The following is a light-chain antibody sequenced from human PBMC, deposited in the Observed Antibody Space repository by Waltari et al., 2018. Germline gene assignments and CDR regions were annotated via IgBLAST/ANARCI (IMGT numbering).Light chain of an antibody. CDR1: SSDVGSYNR. CDR3: SSYSSITTVV. J-gene: IGLJ3*02. Sequence: QSALTQPPSVSGSPGQSVTISCTGTSSDVGSYNRVSWYYQPPGTAPKLMIYEVNNRPSGVPDRFSGSKSGNTASLTISGLQAEDEADYYCSSYSSITTVVFGGGTKLTVL. V-gene: IGLV2-18*02. CDR2: EVN.